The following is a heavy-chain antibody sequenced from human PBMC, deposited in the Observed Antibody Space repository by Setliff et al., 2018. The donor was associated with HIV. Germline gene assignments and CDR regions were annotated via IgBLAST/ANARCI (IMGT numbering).Heavy chain of an antibody. CDR2: ISVSGGRT. J-gene: IGHJ3*02. Sequence: PGGSLRLSCAASGFTFSTYAMSWFRQAPGKGLEWVSSISVSGGRTNHADSVQGRFTISRDNSKNTLSLQMNSLRAEDTALYYCAKASGSYYGGTFDIWGQGTMVTVSS. D-gene: IGHD3-10*01. CDR1: GFTFSTYA. CDR3: AKASGSYYGGTFDI. V-gene: IGHV3-23*01.